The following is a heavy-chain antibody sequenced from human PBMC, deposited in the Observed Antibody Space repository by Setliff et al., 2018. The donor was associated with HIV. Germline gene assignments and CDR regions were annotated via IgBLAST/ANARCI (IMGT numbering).Heavy chain of an antibody. J-gene: IGHJ4*02. Sequence: PSETLSLTCTVSGGSIGSGSYYWTWIRQPAGKGLEWIGRIYTSGNINYNPSLKSRVTISVDTSKNQFSLKLSSVTAADTAVYYCARDGFWSGYIDYWGQGTLVTVSS. V-gene: IGHV4-61*02. CDR1: GGSIGSGSYY. D-gene: IGHD3-3*01. CDR3: ARDGFWSGYIDY. CDR2: IYTSGNI.